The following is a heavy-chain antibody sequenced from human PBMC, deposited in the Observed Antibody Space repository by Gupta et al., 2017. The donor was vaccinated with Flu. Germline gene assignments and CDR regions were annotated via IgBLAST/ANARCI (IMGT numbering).Heavy chain of an antibody. V-gene: IGHV3-7*01. CDR1: GLTFSSYW. D-gene: IGHD2-2*01. CDR2: IKPDGSEK. J-gene: IGHJ5*02. Sequence: EVRLVESGGGLVQPGGSLRLSCVTYGLTFSSYWMAWVRQAPGKGLEWVANIKPDGSEKYYLDSVKGRFTISRDNANNSLYLEMNSLRAEDTAVYFCARHSSSWYASVNWFDPWGQGTLVTVSS. CDR3: ARHSSSWYASVNWFDP.